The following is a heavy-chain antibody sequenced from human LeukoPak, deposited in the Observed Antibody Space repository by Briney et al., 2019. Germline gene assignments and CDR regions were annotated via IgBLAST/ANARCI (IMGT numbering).Heavy chain of an antibody. D-gene: IGHD6-19*01. Sequence: GRSLRLSCAASGFTFSSYAMHWVRQALGKGLEWVAVISYDGSNKYYADSVKGRFTISRDNSKNTLYLQMNSLRAEDTAVYYCARDLYGSSGWYNVLDYWGQGTLVTVSS. CDR2: ISYDGSNK. V-gene: IGHV3-30*04. CDR1: GFTFSSYA. CDR3: ARDLYGSSGWYNVLDY. J-gene: IGHJ4*02.